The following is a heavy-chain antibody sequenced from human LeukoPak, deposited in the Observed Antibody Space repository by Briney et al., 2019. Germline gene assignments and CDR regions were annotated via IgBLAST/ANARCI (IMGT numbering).Heavy chain of an antibody. D-gene: IGHD1-26*01. V-gene: IGHV3-7*01. CDR2: IKQDGSEK. CDR3: ASGAPIVGATTCDFDY. J-gene: IGHJ4*02. CDR1: GFTFSSYR. Sequence: PGGSLRLSCAASGFTFSSYRMSWVRQAPGKGLEWVANIKQDGSEKYYVGSVKGRFTISRDNAKNSLYLQMNSLRAEDTAVYYCASGAPIVGATTCDFDYWGQGTLVTVSS.